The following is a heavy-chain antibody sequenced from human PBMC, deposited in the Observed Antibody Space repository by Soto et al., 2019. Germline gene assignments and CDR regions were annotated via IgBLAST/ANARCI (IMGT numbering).Heavy chain of an antibody. CDR2: ISGSGGTI. V-gene: IGHV3-48*02. D-gene: IGHD3-9*01. CDR1: GFTFSTYS. CDR3: ARGMILDGLFSDWDFDI. Sequence: VQLVESGGGLVQPGGSLRLSCVASGFTFSTYSMTWVSQATGKGREWISYISGSGGTIYYADSVKGRFTISRDNAKNLPYLLMNSLRHEDTAAFYCARGMILDGLFSDWDFDIWGRGTPVTVSS. J-gene: IGHJ2*01.